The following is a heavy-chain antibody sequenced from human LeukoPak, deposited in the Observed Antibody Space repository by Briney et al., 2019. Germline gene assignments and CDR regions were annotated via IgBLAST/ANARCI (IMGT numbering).Heavy chain of an antibody. CDR1: AFTFSSYA. J-gene: IGHJ4*02. D-gene: IGHD1/OR15-1a*01. Sequence: GGSLRLSCAASAFTFSSYAMSWVRQAPGKGLEWVSAISRSGGSTYYADSVKGRFTISRDNSKNTLYLQMNSLRAEDTAVYYCARLLGGATTYDYWGQGALVTVSS. CDR3: ARLLGGATTYDY. V-gene: IGHV3-23*01. CDR2: ISRSGGST.